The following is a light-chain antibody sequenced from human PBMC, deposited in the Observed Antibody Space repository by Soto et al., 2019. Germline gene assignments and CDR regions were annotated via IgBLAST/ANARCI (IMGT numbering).Light chain of an antibody. V-gene: IGKV3D-15*01. CDR3: QRYNNWPLT. CDR1: QTVGAS. CDR2: RIS. J-gene: IGKJ4*01. Sequence: EIVLTQSPDLLSVSPGERASLSCRASQTVGASLAWYQQKPGQAPRLLFYRISTRATGIPARFSGSGSGTEFTLTINSLQSEDFAVYYCQRYNNWPLTFGGGTKVDIK.